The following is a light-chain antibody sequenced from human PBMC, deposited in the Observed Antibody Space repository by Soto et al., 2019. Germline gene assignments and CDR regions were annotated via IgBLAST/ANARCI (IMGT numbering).Light chain of an antibody. CDR2: GAS. J-gene: IGKJ4*01. V-gene: IGKV3-15*01. CDR3: QQRRNWPALT. CDR1: QSLGSD. Sequence: EIVMTQSPGTLSLSPGDTATLSCRASQSLGSDLAWYQQKPGQAPRLLIFGASARPTGIPARISGSGSGTEFTLTISNLRSEDVASYYCQQRRNWPALTFGGGTKVDIK.